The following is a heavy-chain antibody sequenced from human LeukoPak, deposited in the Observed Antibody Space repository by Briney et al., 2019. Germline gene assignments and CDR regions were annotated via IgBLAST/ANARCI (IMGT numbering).Heavy chain of an antibody. J-gene: IGHJ3*02. D-gene: IGHD3-22*01. V-gene: IGHV3-23*01. CDR2: ISGSGGST. CDR3: AKDSHYYGSSGMEAFDI. Sequence: GGSLRLSCAASGFTFSSYAMSWVRQAPGKGLEWVSAISGSGGSTYYADSVKGRFTFSRDNSKNTLYLQMNSLRAEDTAVYYCAKDSHYYGSSGMEAFDIWGQGTMVTVSS. CDR1: GFTFSSYA.